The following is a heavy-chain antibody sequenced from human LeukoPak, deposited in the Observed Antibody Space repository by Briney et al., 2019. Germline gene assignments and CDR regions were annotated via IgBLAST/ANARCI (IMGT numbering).Heavy chain of an antibody. CDR3: ATSESQTRFDY. CDR1: GYRFTTYW. D-gene: IGHD1/OR15-1a*01. J-gene: IGHJ4*02. Sequence: PGGSLQISCKGSGYRFTTYWIGWVRQLPGKGLEWIGIIFPGDSDTTYSPSLQGQVTISADKSINTAYLQWSSLRASDTAMYYCATSESQTRFDYWGQGTPVTVSS. V-gene: IGHV5-51*01. CDR2: IFPGDSDT.